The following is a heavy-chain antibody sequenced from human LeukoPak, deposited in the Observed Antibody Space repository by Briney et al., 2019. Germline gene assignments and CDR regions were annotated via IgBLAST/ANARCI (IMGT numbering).Heavy chain of an antibody. J-gene: IGHJ4*02. Sequence: GEAPKISCKGPGYRFSSYWIGWVRQMPGKGLGWMVIFYSGYSDTRYSPSFQGQVTISADKSNSTAYLQWSSLKASDTAMYYCARLYYYDSSGYYVFDYWGQGTLVTVSS. CDR2: FYSGYSDT. CDR3: ARLYYYDSSGYYVFDY. CDR1: GYRFSSYW. V-gene: IGHV5-51*01. D-gene: IGHD3-22*01.